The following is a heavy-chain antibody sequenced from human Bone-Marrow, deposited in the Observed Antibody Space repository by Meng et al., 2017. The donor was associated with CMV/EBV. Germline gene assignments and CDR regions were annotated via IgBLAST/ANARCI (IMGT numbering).Heavy chain of an antibody. J-gene: IGHJ6*02. CDR3: AKVRPRSSPDCSSTSCYTPYYYYGTDV. Sequence: GESLKISCAASGFTFSSYGMHWVRQAPGKGLEWVAFIRYDGSNKYYADSVKGRFTISRDNSKNTLYLQMNSLRAEDTAVYYCAKVRPRSSPDCSSTSCYTPYYYYGTDVWGQGTTVTVSS. CDR1: GFTFSSYG. D-gene: IGHD2-2*02. CDR2: IRYDGSNK. V-gene: IGHV3-30*02.